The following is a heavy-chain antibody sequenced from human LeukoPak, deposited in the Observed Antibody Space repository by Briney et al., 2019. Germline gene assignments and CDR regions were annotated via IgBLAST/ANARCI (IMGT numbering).Heavy chain of an antibody. D-gene: IGHD5-18*01. V-gene: IGHV1-69*13. CDR2: IIPIFGTA. CDR1: GGTFSSYA. Sequence: SVKLSCKASGGTFSSYAISWVRQAPGQGLEWMGGIIPIFGTANYAQQFQGSVTITADESTSTAYLELRSLRSEDTAVYYCAGGHSYGHFDFWGRGTLVSVSS. J-gene: IGHJ4*02. CDR3: AGGHSYGHFDF.